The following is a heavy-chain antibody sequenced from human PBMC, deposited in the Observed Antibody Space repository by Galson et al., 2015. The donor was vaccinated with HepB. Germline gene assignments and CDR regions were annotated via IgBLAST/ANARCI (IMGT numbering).Heavy chain of an antibody. J-gene: IGHJ6*04. D-gene: IGHD4-17*01. CDR1: GFTFSSYA. CDR3: AKDRLNRYGDPDEDV. Sequence: SLRLSCAASGFTFSSYAMSWVRQAPGKGLEWVSAISGSGGSTYYADSVKGRFTISRDNSKNTLYLQMNSLRAVDTAVYYCAKDRLNRYGDPDEDVWGKGTTVTVSS. V-gene: IGHV3-23*01. CDR2: ISGSGGST.